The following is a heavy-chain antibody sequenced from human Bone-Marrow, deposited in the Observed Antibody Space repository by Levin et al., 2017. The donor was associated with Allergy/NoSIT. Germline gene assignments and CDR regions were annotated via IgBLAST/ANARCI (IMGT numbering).Heavy chain of an antibody. V-gene: IGHV3-23*01. CDR1: GFTFSSYA. J-gene: IGHJ3*02. D-gene: IGHD2-15*01. CDR2: SSASSGRA. Sequence: GESLKISCAGFGFTFSSYAMYWVRQAPGKGLEWVSVSSASSGRAFYADSVKGRFTISRDDSKNTLHLQMNSLRVEDTAVYYCAKGVAAAADRAFDSWGQGTMVTVS. CDR3: AKGVAAAADRAFDS.